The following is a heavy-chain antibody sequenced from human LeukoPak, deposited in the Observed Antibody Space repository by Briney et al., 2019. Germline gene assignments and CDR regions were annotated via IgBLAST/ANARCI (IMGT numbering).Heavy chain of an antibody. CDR3: ARDGPRGYFQH. D-gene: IGHD1-14*01. CDR1: GYTFTSYG. Sequence: GASVTVSFNTSGYTFTSYGISWVRQAPGKGLEYMGWINTYNGHTNYAQKLQGRVTVTTDTSTSTAYLELRSLRSDDTAVYYCARDGPRGYFQHWGQGTLITVSS. J-gene: IGHJ1*01. V-gene: IGHV1-18*01. CDR2: INTYNGHT.